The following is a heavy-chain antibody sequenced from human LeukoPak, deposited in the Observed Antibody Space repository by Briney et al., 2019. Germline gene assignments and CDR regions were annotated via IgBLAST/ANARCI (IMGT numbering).Heavy chain of an antibody. V-gene: IGHV4-59*01. D-gene: IGHD1-26*01. CDR3: ARDPSGATIHDAFDI. CDR1: GGSISRYY. CDR2: IYYSETT. J-gene: IGHJ3*02. Sequence: SETLSLTCTVSGGSISRYYWNWIRQPPGKGLEWIGYIYYSETTNYNPSLKSRVTISVDTSKNQFSLKLSSVTAADTAVYYCARDPSGATIHDAFDIWGQGTMVTVSS.